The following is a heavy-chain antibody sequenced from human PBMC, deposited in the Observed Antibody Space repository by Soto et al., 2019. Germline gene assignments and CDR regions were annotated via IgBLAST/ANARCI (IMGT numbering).Heavy chain of an antibody. Sequence: PSETLSLTCAVSGDSISSGYYWAWIRQPPGKGLEWIGSIYHSGTAYYNPSLKSRVIISIDTSKNQFSLKLSSVTAADTAVYYCARIGGSYTQFDYWGQGTLVTVSS. D-gene: IGHD1-26*01. CDR1: GDSISSGYY. CDR2: IYHSGTA. V-gene: IGHV4-38-2*01. J-gene: IGHJ4*02. CDR3: ARIGGSYTQFDY.